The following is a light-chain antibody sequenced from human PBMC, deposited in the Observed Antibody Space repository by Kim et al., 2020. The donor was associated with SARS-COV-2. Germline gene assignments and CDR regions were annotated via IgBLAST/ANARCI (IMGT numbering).Light chain of an antibody. Sequence: IVLTQSPGTLSLSPGERASLSCRASQSVSSNYLAWYQQKPGQAPRLLIYGASSRATGIPDRFSGSGSGTDFTLSISRLEPEDFAVYYCQQYGGSPYTFGQGTKLEIK. CDR2: GAS. J-gene: IGKJ2*01. CDR1: QSVSSNY. CDR3: QQYGGSPYT. V-gene: IGKV3-20*01.